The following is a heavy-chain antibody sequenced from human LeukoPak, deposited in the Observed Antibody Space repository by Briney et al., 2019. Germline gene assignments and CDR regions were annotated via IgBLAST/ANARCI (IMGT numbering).Heavy chain of an antibody. CDR3: ARGFGSGGYYDY. CDR1: GGSISSYY. D-gene: IGHD3-22*01. J-gene: IGHJ4*02. V-gene: IGHV4-4*07. CDR2: IYTSGST. Sequence: KPSETVSLTCSVSGGSISSYYWTWIRQPAGKGLEWIGRIYTSGSTNYNPSLKGRVTMSVDTSKNQFSLKLSSVTAADTAVYYCARGFGSGGYYDYWGQGTLVTVSS.